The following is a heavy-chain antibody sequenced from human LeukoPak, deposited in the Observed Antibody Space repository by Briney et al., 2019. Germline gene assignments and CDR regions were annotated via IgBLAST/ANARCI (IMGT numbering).Heavy chain of an antibody. D-gene: IGHD6-19*01. CDR3: SRDRPAEYSTGSYNYYFDY. V-gene: IGHV1-46*01. J-gene: IGHJ4*02. Sequence: ASVKVSCKASGYTFTSYYMHWVRQAPGQGPEWMGIINPSSGGTTYAQTFRGRVIMTRDTTTSTVYMELSSLRSDDTAVYYCSRDRPAEYSTGSYNYYFDYWGQGTLVTVSS. CDR2: INPSSGGT. CDR1: GYTFTSYY.